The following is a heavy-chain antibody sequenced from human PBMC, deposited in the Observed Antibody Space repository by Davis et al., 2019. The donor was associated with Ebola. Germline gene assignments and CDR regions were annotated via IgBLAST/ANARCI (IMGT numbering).Heavy chain of an antibody. V-gene: IGHV4-59*01. J-gene: IGHJ4*02. CDR3: ARVNSGYDSLDY. CDR2: IYYSGST. D-gene: IGHD5-12*01. CDR1: GGSISSYY. Sequence: PSETLSLTCTVSGGSISSYYWSWIRQPPGKGLEWIGYIYYSGSTNYNPSLKSRVTISVDTSKNQFSLKLSSVTAADTAVYYCARVNSGYDSLDYWGQGTLVTVSS.